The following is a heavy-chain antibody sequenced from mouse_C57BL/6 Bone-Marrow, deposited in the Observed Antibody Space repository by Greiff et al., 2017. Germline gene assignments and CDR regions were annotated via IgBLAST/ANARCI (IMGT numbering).Heavy chain of an antibody. CDR1: GFTFSDYY. J-gene: IGHJ3*01. V-gene: IGHV5-12*01. Sequence: EVHLVESGGGLVQPGGSLKLSCAASGFTFSDYYMYWVRQTPEKRLEWAAYISNGGGSTYYPDTVKGRFTISRDNAKNTLYLQMSRLKSEDTAMYYCARRFYGEGFAYWGQGTLVTVSA. CDR2: ISNGGGST. CDR3: ARRFYGEGFAY. D-gene: IGHD1-2*01.